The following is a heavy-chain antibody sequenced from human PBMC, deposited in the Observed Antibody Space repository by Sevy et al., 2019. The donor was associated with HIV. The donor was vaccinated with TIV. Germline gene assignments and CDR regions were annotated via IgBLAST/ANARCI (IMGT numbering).Heavy chain of an antibody. J-gene: IGHJ3*02. Sequence: GESLKISCKGSGYSFTSYWIGWVRQMPGKGLEWMGIIYPGDSDTRYSPSFQGQVTISADKSISTAYLQWSSLNASDTAMYYCASGYCSSTSCPKTDAFDIWGQGTMVTVSS. CDR1: GYSFTSYW. CDR2: IYPGDSDT. D-gene: IGHD2-2*03. CDR3: ASGYCSSTSCPKTDAFDI. V-gene: IGHV5-51*01.